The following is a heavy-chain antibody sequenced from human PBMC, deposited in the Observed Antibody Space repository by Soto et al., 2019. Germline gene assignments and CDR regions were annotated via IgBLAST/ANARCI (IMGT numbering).Heavy chain of an antibody. CDR1: GGSISSSSYY. Sequence: QLQLQESGPGLVKPSETLSLTCTVSGGSISSSSYYWGWIRQPPGKGLEWIGSIYYSGSTYYNPSLKSRVTISVDTSKNQFSLKLSSVTAADTAVYYCANTMPYGGNVYYYYGMDVWGQGTTVTVSS. J-gene: IGHJ6*02. V-gene: IGHV4-39*01. CDR3: ANTMPYGGNVYYYYGMDV. CDR2: IYYSGST. D-gene: IGHD4-17*01.